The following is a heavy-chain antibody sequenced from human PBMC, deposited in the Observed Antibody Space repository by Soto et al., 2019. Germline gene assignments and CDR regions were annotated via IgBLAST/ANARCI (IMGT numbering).Heavy chain of an antibody. CDR3: ARARFDSWSHIYYGLDV. Sequence: SEPLSLTCGLYGGSFSAYCLTWLRQYPGTGLEWIGEITHGGSTDYNPALKSRLVMSVDTSKNQFSLRVTSVTAADAAVYFCARARFDSWSHIYYGLDVWGQGTTVTVSS. CDR2: ITHGGST. V-gene: IGHV4-34*01. J-gene: IGHJ6*02. D-gene: IGHD3-3*01. CDR1: GGSFSAYC.